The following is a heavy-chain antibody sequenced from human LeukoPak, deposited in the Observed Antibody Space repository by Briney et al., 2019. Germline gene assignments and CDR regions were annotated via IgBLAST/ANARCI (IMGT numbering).Heavy chain of an antibody. D-gene: IGHD3-3*01. CDR2: ISGSGGST. CDR3: AGLEGEYDFWSGRWVDY. CDR1: GFTFSSYA. J-gene: IGHJ4*02. Sequence: PGGSLRLSCAASGFTFSSYAMSWVRQAPGKGLEWVSAISGSGGSTYYADSVKGRFTISRDNSKNTLYLQMNSLRAEDTAVYYCAGLEGEYDFWSGRWVDYWGQGTLVTVSS. V-gene: IGHV3-23*01.